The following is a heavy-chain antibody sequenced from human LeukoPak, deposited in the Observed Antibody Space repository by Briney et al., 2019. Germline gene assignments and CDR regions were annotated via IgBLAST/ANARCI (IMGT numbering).Heavy chain of an antibody. CDR1: GGSITNYY. D-gene: IGHD3-10*01. CDR2: IYYTGST. Sequence: SETLSLTCTVSGGSITNYYWSWIRQPPGKGLEWIGYIYYTGSTNYNPSLKSRVTISVDTSKNQLSLRLSSVTAADTAVYYCARVTYGLGFNFDYWGQGALVTVSS. V-gene: IGHV4-59*01. CDR3: ARVTYGLGFNFDY. J-gene: IGHJ4*02.